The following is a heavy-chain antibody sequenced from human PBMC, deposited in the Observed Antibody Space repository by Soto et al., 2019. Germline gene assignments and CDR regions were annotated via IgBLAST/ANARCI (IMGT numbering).Heavy chain of an antibody. J-gene: IGHJ5*02. CDR2: ISSSGSTI. Sequence: GGSLRLSCAASGFTFSDYYRSWIRQAPGKGLEWVSYISSSGSTIYYADSVKGRFTISRNNAKNSLYMQRNSMRAEDTAVYYCARVVVDIVVVPAATGWFDPWGQGTLVTVSS. CDR3: ARVVVDIVVVPAATGWFDP. D-gene: IGHD2-2*03. V-gene: IGHV3-11*01. CDR1: GFTFSDYY.